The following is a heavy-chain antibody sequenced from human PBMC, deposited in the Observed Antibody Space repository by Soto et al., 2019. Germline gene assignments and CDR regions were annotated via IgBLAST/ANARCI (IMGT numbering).Heavy chain of an antibody. D-gene: IGHD2-2*01. CDR3: ANNLGYCSSTSCPPWFDP. CDR1: GGTFSSYT. J-gene: IGHJ5*02. V-gene: IGHV1-69*02. Sequence: ASVKVSCKASGGTFSSYTISWVRQAPGQGLEWMGRIIPILGIANYAQKFQGRVTITADKSTSTAYMELSSLRSEDTAVYYCANNLGYCSSTSCPPWFDPWGQGTLVTVSS. CDR2: IIPILGIA.